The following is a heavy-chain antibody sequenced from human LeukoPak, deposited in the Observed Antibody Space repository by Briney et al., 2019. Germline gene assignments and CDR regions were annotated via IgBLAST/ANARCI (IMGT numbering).Heavy chain of an antibody. CDR3: ARGSYLLR. CDR1: GYSFSTYD. J-gene: IGHJ4*02. Sequence: GASVKVSCKASGYSFSTYDIKWVRQATGQGLEWMGWMNPNSGNTDYAQKFQGRIIMTRNTSISTAYMELSSLRSEDTAVYYCARGSYLLRWGQGTLVTVSS. CDR2: MNPNSGNT. D-gene: IGHD3-16*02. V-gene: IGHV1-8*01.